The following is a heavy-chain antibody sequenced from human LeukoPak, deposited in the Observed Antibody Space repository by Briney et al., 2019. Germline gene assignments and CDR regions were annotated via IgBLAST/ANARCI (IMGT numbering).Heavy chain of an antibody. CDR1: GYTLTDYY. V-gene: IGHV1-2*02. CDR3: ARAHSSGWLFDY. D-gene: IGHD6-19*01. CDR2: INPNSGGT. J-gene: IGHJ4*02. Sequence: ASVKVSCKASGYTLTDYYMHWVRQAPRQALEWMGWINPNSGGTNYAQKFQGRVTMTRDTSISTAYMELSRLRSDDTAVYYCARAHSSGWLFDYWGQGTLVTVSS.